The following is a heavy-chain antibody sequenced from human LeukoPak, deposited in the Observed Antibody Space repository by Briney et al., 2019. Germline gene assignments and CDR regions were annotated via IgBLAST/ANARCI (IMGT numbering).Heavy chain of an antibody. J-gene: IGHJ3*02. Sequence: PGGSRRLSCAASGFTFSSYAMSWVRQAPGKGLEWVSAISGSGGSTCYADSVKGRFTISRDNAKNSLYLQMNSLRAEDTAVYYCARMPYYYGSGRSKAFDIWGQGTMVTVSS. CDR3: ARMPYYYGSGRSKAFDI. CDR1: GFTFSSYA. V-gene: IGHV3-23*01. D-gene: IGHD3-10*01. CDR2: ISGSGGST.